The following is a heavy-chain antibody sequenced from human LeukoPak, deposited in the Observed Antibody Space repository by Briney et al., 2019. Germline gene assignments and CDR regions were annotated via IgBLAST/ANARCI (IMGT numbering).Heavy chain of an antibody. CDR1: GGSLSGYS. CDR2: IYHSGST. CDR3: ARVYVTVVRGRWFAP. Sequence: SETLSLTCAVYGGSLSGYSWTWIRQPPGKGLEWIGGIYHSGSTNYNASLTSRVIISADTSQNQFSLKLTSVTVADTAVYYCARVYVTVVRGRWFAPWGKGTRVTVSS. D-gene: IGHD3-10*01. J-gene: IGHJ5*02. V-gene: IGHV4-34*01.